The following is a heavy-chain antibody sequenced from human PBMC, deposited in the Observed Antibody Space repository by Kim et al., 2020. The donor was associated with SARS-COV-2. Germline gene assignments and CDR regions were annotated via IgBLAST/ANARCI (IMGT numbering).Heavy chain of an antibody. J-gene: IGHJ4*02. V-gene: IGHV4-39*01. CDR3: AAGFDH. CDR2: INFRGDS. Sequence: SETLSLTCTVSRGSVSSRTYFWGWIRQPPGKGLEWIGSINFRGDSYYKSSLRSRVTITIDVSKNQFSLRLRSVSATDTAVYYCAAGFDHWGPGAMVTVSS. CDR1: RGSVSSRTYF.